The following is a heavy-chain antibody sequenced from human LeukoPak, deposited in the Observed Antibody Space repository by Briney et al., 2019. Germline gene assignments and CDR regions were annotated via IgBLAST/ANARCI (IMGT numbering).Heavy chain of an antibody. J-gene: IGHJ6*03. D-gene: IGHD3-22*01. CDR3: ARDGEYDSSGYYSYYYYYMDV. CDR1: GGTFSSYA. CDR2: IIPIFGTA. Sequence: SVKVSCKASGGTFSSYAIRWVRQAPGQGLEWMGGIIPIFGTANYAQKFQGRVTITTDESTSTAYMELSSLRSEDTAVYYCARDGEYDSSGYYSYYYYYMDVWGKGTTVTVSS. V-gene: IGHV1-69*05.